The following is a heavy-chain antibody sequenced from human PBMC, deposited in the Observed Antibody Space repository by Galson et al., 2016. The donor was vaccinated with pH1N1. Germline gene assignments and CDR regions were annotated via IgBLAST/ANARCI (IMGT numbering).Heavy chain of an antibody. CDR3: AKDLSSDYGDYGPDY. V-gene: IGHV3-23*01. CDR2: ISGRGEST. Sequence: SLRLSCAASGFTFSSYAMSWVRQAPGKGLEWVSAISGRGESTYYSDSVKGHLTISRDNSKNTLYLQMNSLRTEDTAVYYCAKDLSSDYGDYGPDYWGQGTLVTVSS. J-gene: IGHJ4*02. CDR1: GFTFSSYA. D-gene: IGHD4-17*01.